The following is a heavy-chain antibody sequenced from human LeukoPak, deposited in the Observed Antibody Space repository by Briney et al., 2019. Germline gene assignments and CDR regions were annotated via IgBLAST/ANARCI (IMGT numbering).Heavy chain of an antibody. V-gene: IGHV4-59*08. CDR3: ARHRAPRPRIVVVPAATEWYYFEY. CDR2: IYYSGST. D-gene: IGHD2-2*01. Sequence: SETLSLTCTVSGGSISSYYWSWIRQPPGEGLEWIGYIYYSGSTNYNPSLKSRVTISVDTSKNQFSLKLSSVTAADTAVYYCARHRAPRPRIVVVPAATEWYYFEYWGQGTLVTVSS. CDR1: GGSISSYY. J-gene: IGHJ4*02.